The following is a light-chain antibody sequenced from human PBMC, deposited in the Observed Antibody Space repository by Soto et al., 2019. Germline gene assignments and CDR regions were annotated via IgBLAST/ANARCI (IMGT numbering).Light chain of an antibody. CDR3: QQYYSSPPT. CDR1: QSVLSSSNSRNY. Sequence: DIVMTQSPDSLAVSLGERATFNCKSSQSVLSSSNSRNYLAWYQQKPRQPPKLLIYWASTRESGVPDRFSGSGYGTDFTLTISNLQAEDVAVYYCQQYYSSPPTFGQGTKVEIK. CDR2: WAS. J-gene: IGKJ1*01. V-gene: IGKV4-1*01.